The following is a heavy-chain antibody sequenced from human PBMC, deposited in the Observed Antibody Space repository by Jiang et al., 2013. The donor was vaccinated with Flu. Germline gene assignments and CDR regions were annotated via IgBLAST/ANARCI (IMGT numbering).Heavy chain of an antibody. J-gene: IGHJ6*04. D-gene: IGHD2-15*01. Sequence: SETLSLTALSMVGSFSGYYWSWIRQPPGKGLEWIGEINHSGSTNYNPSLKSRVTISVDTSKNQFSLKLSSVTAADTAVYYCAGVAATLGYYYGMDVWGKGTTVTVSS. CDR1: VGSFSGYY. CDR3: AGVAATLGYYYGMDV. CDR2: INHSGST. V-gene: IGHV4-34*01.